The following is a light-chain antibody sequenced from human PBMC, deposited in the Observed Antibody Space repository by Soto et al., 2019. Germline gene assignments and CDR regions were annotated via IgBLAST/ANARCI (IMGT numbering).Light chain of an antibody. J-gene: IGKJ2*01. CDR3: QQTYNSYT. V-gene: IGKV1-39*01. CDR2: GAS. CDR1: QNINNY. Sequence: DIPMTQSPSSLSPSVGDRVTITCRASQNINNYLNWYQQKPGKAPKLLIYGASTLQSGVPSRFSGSGSGTDFSLTISSLQPEDSATYFCQQTYNSYTFGQGTKLHIK.